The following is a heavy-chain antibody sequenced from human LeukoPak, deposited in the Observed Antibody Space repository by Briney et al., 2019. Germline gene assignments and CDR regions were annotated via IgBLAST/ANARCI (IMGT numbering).Heavy chain of an antibody. Sequence: GVSLRLSCAASGFTFSSYAMSWVRQAPGKGLEWVSAISGSGGSTYYADSVKGRFTISRDNSKNMLYLQMNSLRAEDTAVYYCARMTTVTSSWFDPWGQGTLVTVSS. D-gene: IGHD4-17*01. CDR3: ARMTTVTSSWFDP. CDR1: GFTFSSYA. J-gene: IGHJ5*02. V-gene: IGHV3-23*01. CDR2: ISGSGGST.